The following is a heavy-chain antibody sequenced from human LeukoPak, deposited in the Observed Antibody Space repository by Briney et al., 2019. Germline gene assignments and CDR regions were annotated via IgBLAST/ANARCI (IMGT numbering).Heavy chain of an antibody. J-gene: IGHJ6*02. Sequence: SETLSLTCTVSGGSITTYYWTWIRQPPAKGLEWIGYINYSWSTNYNPSLKSRVTISVDTSKNQSSLKLSSVTAADMAVYYCARAQLNLLVDFGMDVWGQGTTVTVSS. V-gene: IGHV4-59*01. CDR1: GGSITTYY. CDR3: ARAQLNLLVDFGMDV. CDR2: INYSWST. D-gene: IGHD1-1*01.